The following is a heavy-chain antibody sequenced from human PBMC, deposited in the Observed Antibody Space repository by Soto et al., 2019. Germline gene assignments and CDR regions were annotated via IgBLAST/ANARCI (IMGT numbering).Heavy chain of an antibody. V-gene: IGHV3-23*04. CDR2: ISANGIIT. CDR3: AKPSSGWYVFDS. D-gene: IGHD6-19*01. CDR1: EFIFKNYA. J-gene: IGHJ4*02. Sequence: EVQLVESGGGLVQPGGSLRLSCAASEFIFKNYAMSWVRQAPGKGLEWVSTISANGIITNYADSVRGRFTVSRDNSENTLYLQMKSLGADDAAVYYCAKPSSGWYVFDSWGQGSLVTVSS.